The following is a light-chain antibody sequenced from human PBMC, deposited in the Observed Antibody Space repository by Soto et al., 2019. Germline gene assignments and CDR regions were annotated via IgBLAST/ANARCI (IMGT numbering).Light chain of an antibody. CDR1: TSNIGKNY. Sequence: QSVLTQPPSVSADPGQKVTISCSGSTSNIGKNYVGWYRQVPGTAPELVIFDFNRRTSGIPDRFSASKSGTSAALVITGLQAGDEAVSYCGTWDTNLRARVFGGGTKVTVL. CDR3: GTWDTNLRARV. V-gene: IGLV1-51*01. J-gene: IGLJ3*02. CDR2: DFN.